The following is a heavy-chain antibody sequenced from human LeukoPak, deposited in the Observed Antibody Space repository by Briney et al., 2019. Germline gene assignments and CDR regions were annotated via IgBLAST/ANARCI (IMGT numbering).Heavy chain of an antibody. Sequence: GGSLRLSCAASGFTFSNAWMSWVRQAPGKGLEWVGRIKSKTDGGTTDYAAPVKGRFTISRDDSKNTLYLQMNSLKTEDTAVYYCAKDFERFGEAFEVPIDYWGQGTLVTVSS. J-gene: IGHJ4*02. CDR2: IKSKTDGGTT. CDR1: GFTFSNAW. D-gene: IGHD3-10*01. V-gene: IGHV3-15*01. CDR3: AKDFERFGEAFEVPIDY.